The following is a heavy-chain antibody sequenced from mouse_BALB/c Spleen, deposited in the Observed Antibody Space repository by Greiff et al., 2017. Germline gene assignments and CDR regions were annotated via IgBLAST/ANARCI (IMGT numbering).Heavy chain of an antibody. Sequence: LVESGAELARPGASVKLSCKASGYTFTDYYINWVKQRTGQGLEWIGEIYPGSGNTYYNEKFKGKATLTADKSSITAYMQLSSLTSEDSAVYFYARSRGYYGSSPWYFDVWGAGTTVTVSA. J-gene: IGHJ1*01. CDR1: GYTFTDYY. V-gene: IGHV1-77*01. D-gene: IGHD1-1*01. CDR3: ARSRGYYGSSPWYFDV. CDR2: IYPGSGNT.